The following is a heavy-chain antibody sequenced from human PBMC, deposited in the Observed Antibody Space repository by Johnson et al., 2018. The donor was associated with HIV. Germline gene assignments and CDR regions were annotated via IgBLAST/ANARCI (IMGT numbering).Heavy chain of an antibody. J-gene: IGHJ3*01. CDR2: FNWNGDTT. CDR3: ARGNDNYDSSGYLHAFDV. V-gene: IGHV3-20*04. CDR1: GFTFDDYG. Sequence: EVQLVESGGGVIRPGGSLRLACEASGFTFDDYGMSWVRQAPGKGLEWVSGFNWNGDTTGYADSVKGRFTISRDHAKNSLYLQMNSLRAEDTALYYCARGNDNYDSSGYLHAFDVWGQGTVVTVSS. D-gene: IGHD3-22*01.